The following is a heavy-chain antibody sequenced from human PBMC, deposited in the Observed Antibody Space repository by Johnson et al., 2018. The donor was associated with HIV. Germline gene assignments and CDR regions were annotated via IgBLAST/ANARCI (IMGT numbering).Heavy chain of an antibody. D-gene: IGHD3-10*01. J-gene: IGHJ3*02. CDR1: GFTFSDHY. Sequence: VQLVESGGGLVQSGGSLRLSCAASGFTFSDHYMDWVRQAPGKGLEWVGRSRNKANTYTTEYAASVKGRFTISRDDSKNSLYLQMNSLRAEDTAVYYCAKEDYYGSGSYDAFDIWGQGTMVTVSS. V-gene: IGHV3-72*01. CDR3: AKEDYYGSGSYDAFDI. CDR2: SRNKANTYTT.